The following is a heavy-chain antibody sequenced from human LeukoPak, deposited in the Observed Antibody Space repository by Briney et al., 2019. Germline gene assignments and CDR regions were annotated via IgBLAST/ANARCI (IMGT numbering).Heavy chain of an antibody. D-gene: IGHD2-21*02. CDR2: IYYTGDT. Sequence: SETLSLTCTVSGGSISTYYWSWVRQPPGKGLEWIGYIYYTGDTRSNPSLKSRVTLLVDTSKNQFSLRLTSVTAADTAVYYCARHQRGFCDGGDCPYYLDHWGQGTLVTVSS. V-gene: IGHV4-59*08. J-gene: IGHJ4*02. CDR1: GGSISTYY. CDR3: ARHQRGFCDGGDCPYYLDH.